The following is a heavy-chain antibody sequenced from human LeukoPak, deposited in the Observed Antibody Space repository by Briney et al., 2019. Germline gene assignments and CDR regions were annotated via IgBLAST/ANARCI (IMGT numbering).Heavy chain of an antibody. Sequence: ASVKVSCKASGYTFTSYDINWVRQATGQGLEWMGWMNPNSGNTGYAQKFQGRVTMTRNTSISTAYMELSSLRSEDTAVYYCAGSLGTNYYYYGMDVWGQGTTVTVSS. J-gene: IGHJ6*02. V-gene: IGHV1-8*01. CDR1: GYTFTSYD. D-gene: IGHD1-1*01. CDR2: MNPNSGNT. CDR3: AGSLGTNYYYYGMDV.